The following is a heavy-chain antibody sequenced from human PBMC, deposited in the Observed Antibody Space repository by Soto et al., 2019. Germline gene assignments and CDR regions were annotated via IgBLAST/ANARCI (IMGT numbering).Heavy chain of an antibody. CDR2: IYYSGST. D-gene: IGHD3-22*01. J-gene: IGHJ3*01. Sequence: QLQLQESGPGLVKPSETLSLTCTVSGGSISSSSYYWGWIRQPPGKVLEWIGSIYYSGSTYYNPSQKSRVTISVDTSKNQLSLKLRSVTAAAAAVYYCARRGYYYDSSGPLVWGKGTMVTVSS. V-gene: IGHV4-39*01. CDR3: ARRGYYYDSSGPLV. CDR1: GGSISSSSYY.